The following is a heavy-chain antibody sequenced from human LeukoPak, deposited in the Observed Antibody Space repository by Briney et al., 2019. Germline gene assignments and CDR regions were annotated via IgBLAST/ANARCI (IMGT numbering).Heavy chain of an antibody. CDR1: GYTFTSYD. J-gene: IGHJ5*02. CDR3: ARGVEYDYVWGSYRPHNWFDP. V-gene: IGHV1-8*01. CDR2: MNPNSGNT. D-gene: IGHD3-16*02. Sequence: ASVKVSCKASGYTFTSYDINWVRQATGQGLEWMGWMNPNSGNTGYAQKFQGRVTMTRNTSISTAYMELSSLRSEDTAVYYCARGVEYDYVWGSYRPHNWFDPWGQGTLVTVSS.